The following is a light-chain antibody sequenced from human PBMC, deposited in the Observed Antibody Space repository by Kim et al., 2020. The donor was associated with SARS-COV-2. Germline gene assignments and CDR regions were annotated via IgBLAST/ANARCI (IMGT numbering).Light chain of an antibody. J-gene: IGLJ3*02. CDR3: HSYDGTYRL. Sequence: GKKVTISCTRNSCNIASGYVQEYQQRPGSSPTTVIFENKKRPSGVPDRFSGSIDSTSNAASLTISGLKTEDEADYYCHSYDGTYRLFGGGTKVTVL. V-gene: IGLV6-57*01. CDR1: SCNIASGY. CDR2: ENK.